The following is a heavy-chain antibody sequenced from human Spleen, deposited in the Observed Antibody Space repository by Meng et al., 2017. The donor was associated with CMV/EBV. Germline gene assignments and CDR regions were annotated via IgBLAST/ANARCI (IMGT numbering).Heavy chain of an antibody. D-gene: IGHD3-10*01. J-gene: IGHJ3*02. Sequence: SGCSVSSCHFYLTLIRQPPGRGLEWVSYIYYTGSTNSHPSLKSRVTISVDTSKNQFSLKLNSVNSADTAVYYCARERRAPGFDTFDIWGLGTMVTVSS. CDR2: IYYTGST. CDR1: GCSVSSCHFY. CDR3: ARERRAPGFDTFDI. V-gene: IGHV4-61*01.